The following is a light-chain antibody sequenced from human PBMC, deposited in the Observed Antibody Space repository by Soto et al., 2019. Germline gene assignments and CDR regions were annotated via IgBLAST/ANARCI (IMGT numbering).Light chain of an antibody. Sequence: QSVLTQPPSASGSPGQSVTISCTGTSSDVGGYNYVSWYQQHPGKAPKLMISEVSKRPSGVPDRFSGSKSGNTASLTVSGLQFEDEADYNCSSFAGNNNLVFGGGTKLTVL. V-gene: IGLV2-8*01. CDR2: EVS. J-gene: IGLJ2*01. CDR1: SSDVGGYNY. CDR3: SSFAGNNNLV.